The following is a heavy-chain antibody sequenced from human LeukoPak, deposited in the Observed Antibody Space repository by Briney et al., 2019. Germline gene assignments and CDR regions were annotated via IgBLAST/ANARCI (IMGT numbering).Heavy chain of an antibody. D-gene: IGHD5-12*01. CDR1: GYTFTSYY. CDR2: INPSGGST. Sequence: ASVKVSCNASGYTFTSYYMHWVRQAPGQGLEWMGIINPSGGSTSYAQKFQGRVTMTRDTSTSTVYMELSSLRSEDTAVYYCARDQRESGYEPDAVDYWGQGTLVTVSS. V-gene: IGHV1-46*01. J-gene: IGHJ4*02. CDR3: ARDQRESGYEPDAVDY.